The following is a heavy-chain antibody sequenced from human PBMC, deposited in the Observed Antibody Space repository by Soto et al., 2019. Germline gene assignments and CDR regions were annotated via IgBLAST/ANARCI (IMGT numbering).Heavy chain of an antibody. V-gene: IGHV3-74*01. CDR3: ARDLGRICSSTSCQNGPQDY. D-gene: IGHD2-2*01. Sequence: GGSLRLSCAASGFTFSSYWMHWVRQAPGKGLVWVSRINSDGSSTSYADSVKGRFTISRDNAKNTLYLQMNSLRAEDTAVYYCARDLGRICSSTSCQNGPQDYWGQGTLVTVSS. CDR1: GFTFSSYW. J-gene: IGHJ4*02. CDR2: INSDGSST.